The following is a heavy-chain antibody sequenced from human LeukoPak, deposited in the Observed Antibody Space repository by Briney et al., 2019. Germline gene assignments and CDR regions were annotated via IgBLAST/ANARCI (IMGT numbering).Heavy chain of an antibody. V-gene: IGHV4-59*11. J-gene: IGHJ4*02. Sequence: PSETLSLTCTVSGVSISSHYWSWIRQSPGKGLRWIGNIYYTGITNYNPSLKSRVAISIDTSKNQFSLTLNSVTAADAAVYYCASAGNPHYFDFWGQGPLVTVSS. CDR2: IYYTGIT. CDR1: GVSISSHY. CDR3: ASAGNPHYFDF.